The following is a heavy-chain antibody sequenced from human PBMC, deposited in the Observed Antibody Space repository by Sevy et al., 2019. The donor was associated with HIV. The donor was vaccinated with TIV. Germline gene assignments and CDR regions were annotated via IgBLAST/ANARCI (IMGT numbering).Heavy chain of an antibody. Sequence: SETLSLTCTVSGGSISSYYWSWIRQPPGKGLEWIGYIYYSGSTNYNPSLKSRVTISVDTSKNQFSLKLSSVTAADTPVYYCARGGLAAHYYDSSGPGAFDIWGQGTMVTVSS. CDR3: ARGGLAAHYYDSSGPGAFDI. CDR1: GGSISSYY. J-gene: IGHJ3*02. D-gene: IGHD3-22*01. CDR2: IYYSGST. V-gene: IGHV4-59*01.